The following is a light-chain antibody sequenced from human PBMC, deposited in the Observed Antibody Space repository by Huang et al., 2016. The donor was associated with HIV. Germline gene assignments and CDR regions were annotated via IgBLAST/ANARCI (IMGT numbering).Light chain of an antibody. Sequence: AIRITQSPSSLSASAGDRVTITCRASQDISNYLAWYPQEQGKAPKLLIYTASTLQSGVPSRFIGSGSGTDFTLTIDSLQSEDFATYYCQQYYTYPRGTFGQGTKVEIK. CDR3: QQYYTYPRGT. V-gene: IGKV1-8*01. CDR1: QDISNY. CDR2: TAS. J-gene: IGKJ1*01.